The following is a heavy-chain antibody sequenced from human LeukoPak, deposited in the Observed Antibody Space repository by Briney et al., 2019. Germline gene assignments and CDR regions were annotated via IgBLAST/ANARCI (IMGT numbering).Heavy chain of an antibody. CDR1: GFTFSGSA. V-gene: IGHV3-73*01. Sequence: PGGSLRLSCAASGFTFSGSAIHWVRQASGKGLEWGGRIKNKANSYATAYAASVKGRFAISRDDSRNTAYLQMNSLKAEDTAMYYCTTLRGGSFSFDPWGQGTLVTVSS. J-gene: IGHJ5*02. CDR3: TTLRGGSFSFDP. D-gene: IGHD2-15*01. CDR2: IKNKANSYAT.